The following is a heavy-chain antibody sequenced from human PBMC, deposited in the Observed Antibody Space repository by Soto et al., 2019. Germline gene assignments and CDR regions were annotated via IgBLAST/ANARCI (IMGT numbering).Heavy chain of an antibody. CDR2: INPSGGST. V-gene: IGHV1-46*01. CDR1: GYTFTSYY. CDR3: ARACPIIAAPTPNWFDP. Sequence: ASVKVSCKASGYTFTSYYMHWVRQAPGQGLEWMGIINPSGGSTSYAQKFQGRVTMTRDTSTSTVYMELSSLRSEDTAVYYCARACPIIAAPTPNWFDPWGQGTLVTVSS. J-gene: IGHJ5*02. D-gene: IGHD6-13*01.